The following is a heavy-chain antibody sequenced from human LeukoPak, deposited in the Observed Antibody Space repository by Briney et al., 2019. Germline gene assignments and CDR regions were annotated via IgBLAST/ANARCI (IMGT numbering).Heavy chain of an antibody. D-gene: IGHD5-24*01. V-gene: IGHV3-74*01. CDR3: ARDDGDGYIHYFDY. J-gene: IGHJ4*02. CDR2: VDSDERIK. Sequence: PGGSLRLSCTASGFPFRSYWMHWVRQAPGKGLVWVSGVDSDERIKKTADSVKGRFTISRDNAKNTLYLQMSSLRADDTAVYYCARDDGDGYIHYFDYWGQGTLVTVSS. CDR1: GFPFRSYW.